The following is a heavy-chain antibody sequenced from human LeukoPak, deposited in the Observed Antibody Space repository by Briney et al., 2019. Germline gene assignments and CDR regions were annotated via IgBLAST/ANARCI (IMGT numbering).Heavy chain of an antibody. V-gene: IGHV3-74*01. J-gene: IGHJ4*02. CDR3: TTGHPGNFDY. CDR2: INSDGSIT. CDR1: GFTFSSYW. Sequence: GGXLRLSCAASGFTFSSYWMHWVRQAPGKGLXWVSRINSDGSITTYAXSVKGRFTISRDNAKNTLYLQTNSLRDEDTGVYYCTTGHPGNFDYWGRGTLVTVSS.